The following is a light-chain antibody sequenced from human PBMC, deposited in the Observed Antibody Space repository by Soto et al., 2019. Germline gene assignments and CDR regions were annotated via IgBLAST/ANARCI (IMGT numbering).Light chain of an antibody. CDR3: SSFTSTSTLYV. V-gene: IGLV2-14*01. CDR1: SSGVGGYKY. J-gene: IGLJ1*01. Sequence: QSALTQPASVSGSPGQSITISCTGTSSGVGGYKYVSWYQQYPGKAPKLMIYEVSSRPSGVSNRFSGSKSGNTASLTISGLQAEDEADYYCSSFTSTSTLYVFGSGTKVTV. CDR2: EVS.